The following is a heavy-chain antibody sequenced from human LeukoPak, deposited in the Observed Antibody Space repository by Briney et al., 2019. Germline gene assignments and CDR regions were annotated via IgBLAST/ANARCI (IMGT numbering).Heavy chain of an antibody. V-gene: IGHV4-59*01. CDR3: ARGVAAPGTGGLSWFDP. Sequence: SEALSLTCTVSGDSIGSYYSSWIRQPPGEGLEWRWHIYSSGSTNYNPSLKSRVTISLDTSKNQFSLTLSFVTAADTAVYYCARGVAAPGTGGLSWFDPWGQGTLVTVSS. CDR2: IYSSGST. J-gene: IGHJ5*02. CDR1: GDSIGSYY. D-gene: IGHD6-13*01.